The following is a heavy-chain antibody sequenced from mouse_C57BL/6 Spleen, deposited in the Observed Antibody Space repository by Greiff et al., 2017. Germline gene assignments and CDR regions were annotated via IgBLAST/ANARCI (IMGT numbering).Heavy chain of an antibody. CDR2: INPNYGTT. D-gene: IGHD2-4*01. Sequence: VQLQQSGPELVKPGASVKISCKASGYSFPDYNMNWVKQSNGKSLEWIGVINPNYGTTRYNQKFKGKATLTVDQSSSTAYMQLNSLTSEDSAVYDCAREDYYNYGGFAYWGQGTLVTVSA. CDR1: GYSFPDYN. V-gene: IGHV1-39*01. J-gene: IGHJ3*01. CDR3: AREDYYNYGGFAY.